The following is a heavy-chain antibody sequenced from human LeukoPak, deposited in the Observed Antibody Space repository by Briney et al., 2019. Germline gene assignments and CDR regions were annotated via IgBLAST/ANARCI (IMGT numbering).Heavy chain of an antibody. Sequence: ASVKVSCKASGYTFTSYGISWVRQAPGQGLEWMGWISAYNGNTNYAQKLRGRVTMTTDTSTSTAYMELRSLRSDGTAVYYCARVWDYYGSGSYSGEGAGDYWGQGTLVTVSS. J-gene: IGHJ4*02. D-gene: IGHD3-10*01. CDR3: ARVWDYYGSGSYSGEGAGDY. CDR1: GYTFTSYG. CDR2: ISAYNGNT. V-gene: IGHV1-18*04.